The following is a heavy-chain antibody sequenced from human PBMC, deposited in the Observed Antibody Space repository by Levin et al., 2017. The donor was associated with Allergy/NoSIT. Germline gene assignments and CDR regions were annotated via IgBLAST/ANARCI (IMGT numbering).Heavy chain of an antibody. D-gene: IGHD2-21*02. Sequence: PGGSLRLSCAGSGFTFSAYGMHWVRQAPGKGLEWLATLSSDGSYEYYADSVRGRFTIARDNSNNTLFLQMNSLRADDTAVYFCAKDKMNQYGDYNYYYGMDVWGQGTTATVSS. J-gene: IGHJ6*02. CDR1: GFTFSAYG. CDR3: AKDKMNQYGDYNYYYGMDV. CDR2: LSSDGSYE. V-gene: IGHV3-30*18.